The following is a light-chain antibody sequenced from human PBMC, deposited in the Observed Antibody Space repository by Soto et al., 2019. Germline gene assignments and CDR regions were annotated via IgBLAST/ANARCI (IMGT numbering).Light chain of an antibody. Sequence: DIQMTQSPSTLSASVGDRVTITCRASQSINDWLAWYQQKPGKAPNLLIYKASSLQSGVPSRFTGSASGTEFTLTISSLQPDDFATFYCQQYFGYPWTFGQGNKVEIK. CDR2: KAS. CDR1: QSINDW. J-gene: IGKJ1*01. V-gene: IGKV1-5*03. CDR3: QQYFGYPWT.